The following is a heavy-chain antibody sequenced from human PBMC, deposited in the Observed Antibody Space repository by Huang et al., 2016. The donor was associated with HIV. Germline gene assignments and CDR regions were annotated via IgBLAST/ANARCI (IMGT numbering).Heavy chain of an antibody. CDR3: ARSPGPAGDRGPQDAFDF. CDR2: MNPNSGNT. J-gene: IGHJ3*01. V-gene: IGHV1-8*02. D-gene: IGHD6-25*01. CDR1: GYTFTSYD. Sequence: QVQLVQSGAEVKKPGASVKVSCKASGYTFTSYDINWVRQATGQGLEWLGWMNPNSGNTGYAQKFQGRVAMTRNTSISTAYIELSSLGSEDTAVFYCARSPGPAGDRGPQDAFDFWGQGTMVTVSS.